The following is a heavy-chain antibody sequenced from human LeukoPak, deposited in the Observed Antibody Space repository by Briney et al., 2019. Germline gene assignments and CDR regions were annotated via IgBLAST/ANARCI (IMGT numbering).Heavy chain of an antibody. CDR2: IIPIFGTA. Sequence: ASVKVSCKASGGTLSSYAISWVRQAPGQGLEWMGGIIPIFGTANYAQKFQGRVTITADESTSTAYMELSSLRSEDTAVYYCARDLGVVVTDDAFDIWGQGTMVTVSS. V-gene: IGHV1-69*13. J-gene: IGHJ3*02. CDR3: ARDLGVVVTDDAFDI. CDR1: GGTLSSYA. D-gene: IGHD3-22*01.